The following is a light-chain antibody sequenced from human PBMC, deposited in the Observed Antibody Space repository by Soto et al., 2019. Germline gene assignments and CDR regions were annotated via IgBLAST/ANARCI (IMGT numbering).Light chain of an antibody. CDR3: CSYAGSSLFVL. V-gene: IGLV2-23*02. Sequence: QAVVTQPASVSGSPGQSITISCTGTSSDVGRYNLVSWYQHHPGQAPKLMIYEDSQRPLGVSNRFSGSKSGNTASLTISGLQAEDEADYYCCSYAGSSLFVLFGGGTKLTVL. CDR2: EDS. J-gene: IGLJ2*01. CDR1: SSDVGRYNL.